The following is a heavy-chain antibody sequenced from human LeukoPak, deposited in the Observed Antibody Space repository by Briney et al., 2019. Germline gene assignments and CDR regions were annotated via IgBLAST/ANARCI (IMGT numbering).Heavy chain of an antibody. CDR3: AKVSSTSAYYFDY. V-gene: IGHV3-30*02. Sequence: PGGSLRLSCAASGFTFSSYGMHWVRQAPGKGLEWVAFIRYDGSNKYYADSVKGRFTISRDNSKNTLYLQMNSLIAEDTAVYYCAKVSSTSAYYFDYWGQETLVTVSS. D-gene: IGHD2-2*01. CDR1: GFTFSSYG. J-gene: IGHJ4*02. CDR2: IRYDGSNK.